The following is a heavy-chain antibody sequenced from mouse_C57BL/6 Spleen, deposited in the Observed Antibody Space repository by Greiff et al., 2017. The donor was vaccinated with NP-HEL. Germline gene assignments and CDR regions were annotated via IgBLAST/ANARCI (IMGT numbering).Heavy chain of an antibody. CDR3: ARPLRGPRNYYAMDY. J-gene: IGHJ4*01. Sequence: QVQLQHSGPELVKPGASVKLSCKASGYTFTSYDINWVKQRPGQGLEWIGWIYPRDGSTKYNEKFKGKATLTVDTSSSTAYMELHSLTSEDSAVYFCARPLRGPRNYYAMDYWGQGTSVTVSS. CDR1: GYTFTSYD. CDR2: IYPRDGST. V-gene: IGHV1-85*01.